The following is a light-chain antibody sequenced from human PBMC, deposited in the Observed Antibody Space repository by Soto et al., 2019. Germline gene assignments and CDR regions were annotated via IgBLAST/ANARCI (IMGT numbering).Light chain of an antibody. CDR3: QQYRNWPYS. CDR2: GAS. Sequence: EIVMTQSPDILSVSPGERATLSCRASQSIATTLAWYQHKPGQSPRILIYGASTRATDVPPRFSGSGSGTDFTLTISSLQSHDSAVYYCQQYRNWPYSFGQGTKLEIK. CDR1: QSIATT. J-gene: IGKJ2*01. V-gene: IGKV3-15*01.